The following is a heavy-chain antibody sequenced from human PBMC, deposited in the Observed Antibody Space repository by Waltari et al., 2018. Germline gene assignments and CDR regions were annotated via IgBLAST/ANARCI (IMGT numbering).Heavy chain of an antibody. J-gene: IGHJ4*02. V-gene: IGHV4-61*02. CDR3: AREADYYDSSGYLGYFDY. CDR1: GGSISSGSYY. D-gene: IGHD3-22*01. Sequence: QVQLQESGPGLVKPSQTLSLTCTVSGGSISSGSYYWSWIRQPAGKGLEWSGRIYTSGSTHHNPALKSRVPISVDTSKNQFALKLSFVTAADTAVYYCAREADYYDSSGYLGYFDYWGQGTLVTVSS. CDR2: IYTSGST.